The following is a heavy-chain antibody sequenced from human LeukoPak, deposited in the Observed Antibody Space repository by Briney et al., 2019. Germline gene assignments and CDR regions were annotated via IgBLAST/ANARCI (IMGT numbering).Heavy chain of an antibody. CDR2: IYYSGST. CDR3: ARGSGDSRG. J-gene: IGHJ4*02. CDR1: GGSIGSYY. D-gene: IGHD3-22*01. Sequence: ASETPSLTCTVSGGSIGSYYWSWIRQPPGKGLEWIGYIYYSGSTNYNPSLKSRVTISVDTSKNQFSLKLSSVTAADTAVYYCARGSGDSRGWGQGTLVTVSS. V-gene: IGHV4-59*01.